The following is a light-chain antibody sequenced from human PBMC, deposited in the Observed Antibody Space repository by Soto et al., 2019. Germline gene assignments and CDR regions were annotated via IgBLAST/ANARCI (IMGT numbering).Light chain of an antibody. J-gene: IGLJ2*01. Sequence: QSALTQPASVSGSPGQSITISCTGTSSDVGAYFHVSWYQQHPPQAPKLIIYDVTDRPSGISTRFSGSKSGNTASLTISGLQPEDEAEYYCISSTSTNTAVVFGGGTKLTVL. V-gene: IGLV2-14*03. CDR1: SSDVGAYFH. CDR2: DVT. CDR3: ISSTSTNTAVV.